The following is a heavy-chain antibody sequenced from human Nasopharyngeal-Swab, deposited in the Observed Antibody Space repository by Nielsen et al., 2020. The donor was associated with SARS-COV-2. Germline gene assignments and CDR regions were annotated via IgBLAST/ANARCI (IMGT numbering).Heavy chain of an antibody. J-gene: IGHJ4*02. Sequence: GGSLRPPSVAPGFTSSSVAMHWGRPAPGKGVGWGAVISYVGSNKYYADSVKGRFTISRDNSKNTLYLQMNSLRAEDTAVYYCARDYYDSSGYSMGFDYWGQGTLVTVSS. CDR1: GFTSSSVA. CDR3: ARDYYDSSGYSMGFDY. D-gene: IGHD3-22*01. CDR2: ISYVGSNK. V-gene: IGHV3-30-3*01.